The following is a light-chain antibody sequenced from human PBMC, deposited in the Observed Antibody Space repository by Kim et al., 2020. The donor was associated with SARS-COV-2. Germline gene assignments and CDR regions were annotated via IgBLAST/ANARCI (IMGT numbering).Light chain of an antibody. Sequence: EIVMTQSPATLSVSPGDTATLSCRASQTVSSNLAWYQHKPGQAPRLLIYGASTRATGIPARFSGRGSGTEFTLTISSLQSEDFALYYCHHYNNWPLYTFGQGTKLEI. CDR3: HHYNNWPLYT. CDR1: QTVSSN. J-gene: IGKJ2*01. V-gene: IGKV3-15*01. CDR2: GAS.